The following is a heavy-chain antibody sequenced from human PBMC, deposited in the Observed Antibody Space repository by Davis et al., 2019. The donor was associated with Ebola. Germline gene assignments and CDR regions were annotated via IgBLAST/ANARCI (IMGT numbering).Heavy chain of an antibody. D-gene: IGHD3-16*01. CDR2: ISGSGGST. V-gene: IGHV3-23*01. J-gene: IGHJ4*02. CDR3: AKDPPPSVHYDYVWGIDY. Sequence: GESLKISCAASGFTFSSYAMSWVCQAPGKGLEWVSAISGSGGSTYYADSVKGRFTISRDNSKNTLYLQMNSLRAEDTAVYYCAKDPPPSVHYDYVWGIDYWGQGTLVTVSS. CDR1: GFTFSSYA.